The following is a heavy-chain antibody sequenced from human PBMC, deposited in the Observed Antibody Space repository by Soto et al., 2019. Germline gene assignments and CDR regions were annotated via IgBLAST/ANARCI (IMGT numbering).Heavy chain of an antibody. CDR3: AGGKWSNSSSWYYYYYYGMDV. CDR1: GYSISSGYY. CDR2: IYHSGST. J-gene: IGHJ6*02. Sequence: PAETLSLTCAVSGYSISSGYYWGVIRQPPGKGLEWIGSIYHSGSTYYNPSLKSRVTISVDTSKNQFSLKLSSVTAADTAVYYCAGGKWSNSSSWYYYYYYGMDVWGQGTTVTVSS. D-gene: IGHD6-13*01. V-gene: IGHV4-38-2*01.